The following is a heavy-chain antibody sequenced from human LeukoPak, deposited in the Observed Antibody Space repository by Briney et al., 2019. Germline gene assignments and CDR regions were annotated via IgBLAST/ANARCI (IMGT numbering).Heavy chain of an antibody. Sequence: PGGSLRLSCAVSGFTFSSHSMNWVRQAPGKGLEWVSSISSSSSYIYYADSVKGRFTISRDNAKNSLYLQMNSLRAEDTAVYYCARDEVGALAEYFQHWGQGTLVTVSS. CDR2: ISSSSSYI. D-gene: IGHD1-26*01. CDR3: ARDEVGALAEYFQH. J-gene: IGHJ1*01. CDR1: GFTFSSHS. V-gene: IGHV3-21*01.